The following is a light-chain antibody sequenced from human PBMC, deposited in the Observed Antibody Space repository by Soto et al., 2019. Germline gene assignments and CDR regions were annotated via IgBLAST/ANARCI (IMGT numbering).Light chain of an antibody. V-gene: IGKV3-15*01. Sequence: EVVMTQSPATQSVSPGERATLSCRASQSVGTNLAWYQQKPGQAPRLLIYGASTRATGIPARFSGSGSGTGFTPTLSSLQSEDLAVYYCQQYNKWPPLTFGGGTKVEIK. CDR1: QSVGTN. CDR2: GAS. CDR3: QQYNKWPPLT. J-gene: IGKJ4*01.